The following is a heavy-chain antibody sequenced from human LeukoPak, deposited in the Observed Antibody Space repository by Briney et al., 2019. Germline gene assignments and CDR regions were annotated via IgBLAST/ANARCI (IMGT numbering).Heavy chain of an antibody. D-gene: IGHD3-22*01. CDR3: SRRLFDAFDI. V-gene: IGHV4-59*01. CDR1: GGSISRYY. J-gene: IGHJ3*02. Sequence: KPSETLSLSCAASGGSISRYYRSWIRQPPGKGLEWVGYIYYSGSTIYNPYLKSRVIISVEKSKNKFSFKQISMTAADTAGYYCSRRLFDAFDIWGQGTMVTVSS. CDR2: IYYSGST.